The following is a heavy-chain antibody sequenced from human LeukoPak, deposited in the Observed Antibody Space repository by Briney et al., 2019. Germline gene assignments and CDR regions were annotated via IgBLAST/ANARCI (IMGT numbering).Heavy chain of an antibody. J-gene: IGHJ3*02. CDR3: VRGGGSYFI. Sequence: SETLSLTCAVYGGSLNDYHWSWIRQTPGKGLEWIGEIHRSGSTNSNPSLKSRVKMSIDTSKNHFSLNLTSVTAADTAVYYCVRGGGSYFIWGQGATVTVSS. V-gene: IGHV4-34*01. CDR2: IHRSGST. D-gene: IGHD3-16*01. CDR1: GGSLNDYH.